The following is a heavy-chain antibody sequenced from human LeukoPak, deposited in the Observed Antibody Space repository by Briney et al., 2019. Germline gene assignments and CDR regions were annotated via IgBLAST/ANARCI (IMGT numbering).Heavy chain of an antibody. CDR3: ARGGPTVGTDY. CDR2: IKEDGSEK. D-gene: IGHD1-26*01. J-gene: IGHJ4*02. Sequence: GGSLRLSCAGSGFTLRNYWMNWFRQAPGKGLEWVANIKEDGSEKYYVDSVKGRCTVSRDNAKNSLYLQINSLRADDTAVYYCARGGPTVGTDYWGQGTLVTVSS. CDR1: GFTLRNYW. V-gene: IGHV3-7*01.